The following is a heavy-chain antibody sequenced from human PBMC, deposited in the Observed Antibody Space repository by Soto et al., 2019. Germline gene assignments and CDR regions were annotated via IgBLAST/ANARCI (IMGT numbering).Heavy chain of an antibody. J-gene: IGHJ6*02. V-gene: IGHV4-59*01. D-gene: IGHD7-27*01. CDR2: IYYSGST. CDR1: GVSISSYY. Sequence: SETLSLTCTVSGVSISSYYWSWIRQPPGKGLEWIGYIYYSGSTNYNPSLKSRVTISVGTSKNQFSLKLSSVTAADTAVYYCAREDWGHYYGMDVWGQGTTVTVSS. CDR3: AREDWGHYYGMDV.